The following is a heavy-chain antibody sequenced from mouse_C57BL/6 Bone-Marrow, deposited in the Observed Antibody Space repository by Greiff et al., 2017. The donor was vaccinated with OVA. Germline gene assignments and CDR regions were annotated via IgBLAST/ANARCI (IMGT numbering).Heavy chain of an antibody. D-gene: IGHD1-1*01. V-gene: IGHV3-6*01. CDR1: GYSFTSGYY. CDR3: AREGDYYGSSGYYFDY. Sequence: EVQRVESGPGLVKPSQSLSLSCSVTGYSFTSGYYWNWIRQFPGNHLEWMGFISYDGSNNYNPSLKNRISITRDTSKNQIFLKLKSVTTEDAATYYWAREGDYYGSSGYYFDYWGQGTTLTVSS. J-gene: IGHJ2*01. CDR2: ISYDGSN.